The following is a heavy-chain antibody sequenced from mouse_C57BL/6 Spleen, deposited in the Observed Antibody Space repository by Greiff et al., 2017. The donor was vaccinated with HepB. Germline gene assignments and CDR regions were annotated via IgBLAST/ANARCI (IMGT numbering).Heavy chain of an antibody. J-gene: IGHJ3*01. CDR2: IDPENGDT. D-gene: IGHD4-1*01. Sequence: EVKLQESGAELVRPGASVKLSCTASGFNIKDDYMHWVKQRPEQGLEWIGWIDPENGDTEYASKFQGQATITADTSSNTAYLQLSSLTSEDTAVYYSTTGAGSWFAYWGQGTLVTVSA. CDR1: GFNIKDDY. V-gene: IGHV14-4*01. CDR3: TTGAGSWFAY.